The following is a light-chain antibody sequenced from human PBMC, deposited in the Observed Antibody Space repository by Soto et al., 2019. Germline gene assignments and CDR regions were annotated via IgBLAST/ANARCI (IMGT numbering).Light chain of an antibody. CDR2: NAS. V-gene: IGKV1-5*03. J-gene: IGKJ1*01. CDR1: QTISSW. CDR3: QHYNSYSEA. Sequence: DIQMTQSPSTLSGSVGDRVTITCRASQTISSWLAWYQQKPVKAPKILIYNASTLKSGVPSRFSGSGSGTEFTLTISSLEPDDFATYYCQHYNSYSEAFGQGTKVELK.